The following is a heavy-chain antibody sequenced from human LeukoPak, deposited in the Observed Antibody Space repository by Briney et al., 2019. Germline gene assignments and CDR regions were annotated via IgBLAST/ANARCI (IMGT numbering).Heavy chain of an antibody. J-gene: IGHJ4*02. CDR3: AGGIAVAGKDY. Sequence: PSETLSLTCAVYGGSFSGYYWSWIRQPPGKGLEWIGEINHSGSTNYNPSLKSRVTISVDTSKNQFSLKLSSVTAADTAVYYRAGGIAVAGKDYWGQGTLVTVSS. CDR1: GGSFSGYY. D-gene: IGHD6-19*01. V-gene: IGHV4-34*01. CDR2: INHSGST.